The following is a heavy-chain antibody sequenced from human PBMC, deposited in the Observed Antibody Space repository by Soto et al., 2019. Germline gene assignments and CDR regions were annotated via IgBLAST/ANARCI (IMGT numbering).Heavy chain of an antibody. D-gene: IGHD1-20*01. Sequence: PGGSLRLSCAASGFTFSSYAMSWVRQTPGKGLEWVSAISGSGGSTYYADSVKGRFTISRDNSKNTLYLQMNSLRAEDTAVYYCANRHNWNPTTQFDYWGQRTLVTVSS. CDR2: ISGSGGST. CDR1: GFTFSSYA. J-gene: IGHJ4*02. CDR3: ANRHNWNPTTQFDY. V-gene: IGHV3-23*01.